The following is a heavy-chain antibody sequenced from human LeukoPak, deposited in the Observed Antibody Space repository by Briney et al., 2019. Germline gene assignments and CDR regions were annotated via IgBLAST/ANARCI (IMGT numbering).Heavy chain of an antibody. CDR3: ARVGDHFHWNLDL. D-gene: IGHD3-3*02. Sequence: GGSLRLSCAASGFSVSTKYMNWVRQVPGKGLEWVSIIYSGATTYYAGSVKGRFTISRDTSKNTVSLQMNSLRAEDTAVYFCARVGDHFHWNLDLWGRGTLVSVSS. V-gene: IGHV3-53*01. CDR1: GFSVSTKY. J-gene: IGHJ2*01. CDR2: IYSGATT.